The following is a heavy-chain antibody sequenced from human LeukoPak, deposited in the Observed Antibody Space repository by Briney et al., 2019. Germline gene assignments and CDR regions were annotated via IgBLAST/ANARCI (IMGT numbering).Heavy chain of an antibody. D-gene: IGHD1-26*01. J-gene: IGHJ4*02. Sequence: PGGSLRLSCGASGFTFSTHDMHWVRQAPGKGLEWVAFIRYDGSHEYYADSVKGRFTISRDNSKNTLYLQMNSLRAEDTAVYYCAERGAEVGATVAPGDYWGQGTLVTVSS. CDR3: AERGAEVGATVAPGDY. CDR1: GFTFSTHD. V-gene: IGHV3-30*02. CDR2: IRYDGSHE.